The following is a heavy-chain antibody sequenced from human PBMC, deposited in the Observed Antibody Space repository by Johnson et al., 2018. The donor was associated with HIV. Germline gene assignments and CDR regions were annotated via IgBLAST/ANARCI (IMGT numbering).Heavy chain of an antibody. CDR1: GFSFSTYW. V-gene: IGHV3-74*02. Sequence: MQLVESGGGLVQPGGSLRLSCAASGFSFSTYWMHWVRQAPGKGLVWVSRINSDGSNTTYADSVKGRFTISRDNAKNTLYLQMHNLRAEDTAVYYCARVGAITIFGVVIIDDAFDIWGQGTMVTVSS. CDR2: INSDGSNT. CDR3: ARVGAITIFGVVIIDDAFDI. D-gene: IGHD3-3*01. J-gene: IGHJ3*02.